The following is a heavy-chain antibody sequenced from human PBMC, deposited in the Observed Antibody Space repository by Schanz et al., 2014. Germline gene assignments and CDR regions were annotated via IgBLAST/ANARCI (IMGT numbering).Heavy chain of an antibody. Sequence: AQLVESGGGVVQPGRSLRLSCAASGFTFSRYWMQWVRQAPGKGLVWVSRIYMDGSGRDYGDSVKGRFTVSRDNAKNTLYLQSDSLRAEDTAVYYCAKDGRLPYYGTGSDFDYWGQGTLVAVSS. CDR2: IYMDGSGR. D-gene: IGHD3-22*01. J-gene: IGHJ4*02. CDR1: GFTFSRYW. CDR3: AKDGRLPYYGTGSDFDY. V-gene: IGHV3-74*01.